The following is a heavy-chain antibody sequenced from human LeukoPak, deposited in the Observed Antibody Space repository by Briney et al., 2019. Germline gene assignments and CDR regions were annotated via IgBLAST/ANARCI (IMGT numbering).Heavy chain of an antibody. CDR2: IYYSGST. J-gene: IGHJ6*02. Sequence: SETLSLTCTVSGGSISRYYWSWIRQPPGKGLGWSGYIYYSGSTNYNPSLKSRVTISVDTSKNQFSLKLSSVTAADTAVYYCATLRADILTGYYTYYCGMDVWGQGTTVTVSS. D-gene: IGHD3-9*01. CDR1: GGSISRYY. V-gene: IGHV4-59*08. CDR3: ATLRADILTGYYTYYCGMDV.